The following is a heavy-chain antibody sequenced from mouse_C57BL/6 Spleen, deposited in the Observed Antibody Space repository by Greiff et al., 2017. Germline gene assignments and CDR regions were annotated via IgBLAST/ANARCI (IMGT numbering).Heavy chain of an antibody. D-gene: IGHD2-3*01. Sequence: VQLQQPGAELVRPGTSVKLSCKASGYTFTSYWMHWVKQRPGQGLEWIGVIDPSDSYTNYNQKFKGKATLTVDTSSSTAYMQLSSLTSEDSAVYYCARGEGYSYYFDYWGQGTTLTVSS. CDR2: IDPSDSYT. CDR1: GYTFTSYW. J-gene: IGHJ2*01. CDR3: ARGEGYSYYFDY. V-gene: IGHV1-59*01.